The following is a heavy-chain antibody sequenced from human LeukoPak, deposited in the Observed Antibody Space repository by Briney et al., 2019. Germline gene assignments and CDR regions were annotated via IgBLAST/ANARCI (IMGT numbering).Heavy chain of an antibody. CDR3: ARLAAPSGFRLIDYYYYYMDV. CDR1: GYSFTSYW. J-gene: IGHJ6*03. V-gene: IGHV5-51*01. D-gene: IGHD3-16*01. CDR2: IYPGDSDT. Sequence: GESLKISCKGSGYSFTSYWIGWVRQMPGKGLEWMGIIYPGDSDTRYSPSFQGQVTISADKSISTAYLQWSSLKASDTAMYYCARLAAPSGFRLIDYYYYYMDVWGKGTTVTVSS.